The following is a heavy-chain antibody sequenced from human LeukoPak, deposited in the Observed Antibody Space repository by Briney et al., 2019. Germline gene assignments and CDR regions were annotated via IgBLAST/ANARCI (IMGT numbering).Heavy chain of an antibody. CDR1: VYTLTELS. CDR2: FDPEGGET. D-gene: IGHD1-26*01. Sequence: ASVKVSCKVSVYTLTELSMHGVPHAPGKGLEWRGGFDPEGGETVYAQKFQGRVTMTEDTSTDTAYMELSSLRSEDTAVYSCATEGAGGSYFDYWGQGTLVTVSS. V-gene: IGHV1-24*01. CDR3: ATEGAGGSYFDY. J-gene: IGHJ4*02.